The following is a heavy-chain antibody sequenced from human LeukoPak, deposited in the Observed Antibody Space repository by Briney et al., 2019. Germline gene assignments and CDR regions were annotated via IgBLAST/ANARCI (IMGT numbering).Heavy chain of an antibody. V-gene: IGHV3-21*04. CDR3: ARGKGHDTSSTDY. J-gene: IGHJ4*02. D-gene: IGHD3-10*01. Sequence: PGGSLRLSCAASGFTFSSYSMNWVRQAPGKGLEWVSSISSSSSYIYYADSVKGRFTISRDNSKNTLYLQMNSLRAEDTAVYYCARGKGHDTSSTDYWGQGTLVTVSS. CDR2: ISSSSSYI. CDR1: GFTFSSYS.